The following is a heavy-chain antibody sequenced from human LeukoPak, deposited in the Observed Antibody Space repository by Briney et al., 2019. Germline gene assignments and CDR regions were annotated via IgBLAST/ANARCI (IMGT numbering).Heavy chain of an antibody. CDR3: AKDFCPFGYFDY. Sequence: GGSLRLSCAASGFSFISYTLHWVRQAPDKGLEWVSAINGVGSSTFYADSVQGRFTISRDNAKNTLYLEMKSLRADDTVVYYCAKDFCPFGYFDYWGQGTQVTVSS. CDR2: INGVGSST. CDR1: GFSFISYT. D-gene: IGHD3-16*01. V-gene: IGHV3-23*01. J-gene: IGHJ4*02.